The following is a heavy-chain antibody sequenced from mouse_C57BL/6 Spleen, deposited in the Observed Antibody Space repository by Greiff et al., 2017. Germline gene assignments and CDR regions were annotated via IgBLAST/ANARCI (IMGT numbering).Heavy chain of an antibody. CDR3: ARSKITTVVAIDY. CDR2: INPSNGGT. V-gene: IGHV1-53*01. J-gene: IGHJ2*01. CDR1: GYTFTSYW. D-gene: IGHD1-1*01. Sequence: VQLQQPGTELVKPGASVKLSCKASGYTFTSYWMHWVKQRPGQGLEWIGNINPSNGGTNYNEKFKSKATLTVDKSSSTAYMQLSSLTSEDSAVYYCARSKITTVVAIDYWGQGTTLTVSS.